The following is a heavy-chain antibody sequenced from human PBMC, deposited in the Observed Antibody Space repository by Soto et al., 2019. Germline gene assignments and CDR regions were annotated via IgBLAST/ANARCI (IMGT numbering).Heavy chain of an antibody. D-gene: IGHD3-10*01. Sequence: GGSLRLSCAASGFTFSSYAMSWVRQAPGKGLEWVSAISGSGGSTYYADSVKGRFTISRDNSKNTLYLQMNSLRAEDTAVYYCAKASYYYGSGSNWFDPWGQGTLVTVAS. V-gene: IGHV3-23*01. J-gene: IGHJ5*02. CDR1: GFTFSSYA. CDR2: ISGSGGST. CDR3: AKASYYYGSGSNWFDP.